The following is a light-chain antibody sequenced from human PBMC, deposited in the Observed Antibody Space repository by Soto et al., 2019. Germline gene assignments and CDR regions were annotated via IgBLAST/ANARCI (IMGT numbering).Light chain of an antibody. J-gene: IGKJ5*01. CDR3: QQRSNWPPIT. Sequence: VLTQSRATLSLSPGERAALSCGASQSISSFLAWYQQKPGQPPRLLVYDASNRAAGIPARFSGSGSGTHFTLTISSLEPEDFAVYYCQQRSNWPPITYGQGTRLEIK. V-gene: IGKV3-11*01. CDR2: DAS. CDR1: QSISSF.